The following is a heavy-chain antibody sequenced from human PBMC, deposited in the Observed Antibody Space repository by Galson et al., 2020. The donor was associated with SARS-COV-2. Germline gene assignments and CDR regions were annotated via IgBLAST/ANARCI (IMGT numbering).Heavy chain of an antibody. CDR1: GGSISSSSYY. V-gene: IGHV4-39*01. J-gene: IGHJ6*02. CDR2: IYYSGST. D-gene: IGHD3-10*01. CDR3: ARTIYYGSGSYFFDYYYGMDV. Sequence: SETLSLTCTVSGGSISSSSYYWGWIRQPPGKGLEWIGSIYYSGSTYYNPSLKSRVTISVDTSKNQFSLKLSSVTAADTAVYYCARTIYYGSGSYFFDYYYGMDVWGQGTTVTVSS.